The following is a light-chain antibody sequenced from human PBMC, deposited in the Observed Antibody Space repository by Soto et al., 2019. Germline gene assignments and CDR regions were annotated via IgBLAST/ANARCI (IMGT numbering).Light chain of an antibody. V-gene: IGLV3-25*02. CDR3: QSADSSGTYV. CDR1: ALPKQY. J-gene: IGLJ1*01. CDR2: KDS. Sequence: SYELTQPPSVSVSPGQTARITCSGDALPKQYAYWYQQKPGQAPVLVIYKDSERPSGIPERFSGSSSWTTVTLTISGVQAEDEADYYCQSADSSGTYVFGTGTKVTV.